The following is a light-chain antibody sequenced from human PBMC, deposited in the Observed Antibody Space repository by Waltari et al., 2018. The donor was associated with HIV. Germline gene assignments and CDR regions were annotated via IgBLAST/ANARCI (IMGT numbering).Light chain of an antibody. V-gene: IGLV3-21*04. CDR3: QVWDSSSDHHVV. J-gene: IGLJ2*01. Sequence: SYVLTQPPSVSVAPGKTARITCGGNNLGSKSVHWYQQKPGQAPVLVIYYDSDRPSGIPERFSGSNSGNTATLTISRVEAGDEADYYCQVWDSSSDHHVVFGGGTKLTVL. CDR2: YDS. CDR1: NLGSKS.